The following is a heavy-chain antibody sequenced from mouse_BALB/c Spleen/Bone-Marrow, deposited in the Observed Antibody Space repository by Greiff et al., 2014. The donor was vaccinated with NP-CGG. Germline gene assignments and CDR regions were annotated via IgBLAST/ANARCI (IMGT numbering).Heavy chain of an antibody. Sequence: DVQLQESGPELVKSGASMKISCKASGYSFTGYTMNWVKQSHGKNLEWIGLINPYNGGTSYNQKFKGKATLTVDKSSSTAYMELLSLTSEDSAVYYCARWDYYGYTMDYWGQGTSVTVSS. D-gene: IGHD1-1*01. CDR2: INPYNGGT. CDR3: ARWDYYGYTMDY. CDR1: GYSFTGYT. J-gene: IGHJ4*01. V-gene: IGHV1-18*01.